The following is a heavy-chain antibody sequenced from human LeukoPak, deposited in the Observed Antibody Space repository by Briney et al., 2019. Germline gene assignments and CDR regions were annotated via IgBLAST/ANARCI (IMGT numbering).Heavy chain of an antibody. CDR2: ISSSSSYI. J-gene: IGHJ4*02. V-gene: IGHV3-21*01. CDR3: ARVGDIVVVPAEDY. D-gene: IGHD2-2*01. CDR1: GSTFSSYS. Sequence: PGGSLRLSCAASGSTFSSYSMNWVRQAPGKGLEWVSSISSSSSYIYYADSVKGRFTISRDNAKNSLYLQMNSLRAEDTAVYYCARVGDIVVVPAEDYWGQGTLVTVSS.